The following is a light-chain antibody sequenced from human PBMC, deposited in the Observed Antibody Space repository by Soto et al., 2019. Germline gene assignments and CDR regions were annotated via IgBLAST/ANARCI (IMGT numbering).Light chain of an antibody. CDR2: SAS. CDR1: QSVSSK. J-gene: IGKJ1*01. V-gene: IGKV3-15*01. Sequence: EIVTTQSPATLSVSPGERATLSCRASQSVSSKLAWYQQKPGQPPRVLIYSASTRATGIPARFSGSGSGTEFTLTISSLQSEDFAVYYCQHYNDWPPTWTFGQGTRVEIK. CDR3: QHYNDWPPTWT.